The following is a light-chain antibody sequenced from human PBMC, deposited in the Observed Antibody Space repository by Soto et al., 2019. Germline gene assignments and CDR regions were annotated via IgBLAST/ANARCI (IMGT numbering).Light chain of an antibody. V-gene: IGKV3-20*01. Sequence: EIVMTRSPVTLSVSPGERATPSCRASQSVTNSYLAWYQQKPGQAPGLLIYAASNRATGIPARFSGSGSRTDFTLTISSLEPEDFAVYYCQHYGGSFIFGPGTKVDIK. CDR3: QHYGGSFI. J-gene: IGKJ3*01. CDR2: AAS. CDR1: QSVTNSY.